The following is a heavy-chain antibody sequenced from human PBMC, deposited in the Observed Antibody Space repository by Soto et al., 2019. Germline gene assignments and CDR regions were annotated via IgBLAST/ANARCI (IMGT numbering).Heavy chain of an antibody. V-gene: IGHV3-48*02. Sequence: EVQLVESGGGLVQPGGSLRLSCAASGFTFSSYSMNWVRQAPGKGLEWVSYISSSSSTIYYADSVKGRFTISRDNAKNSLSLQMTSLRDEDAAVYYWAGDVYGDYPFDYWGQGTLVTVSS. CDR1: GFTFSSYS. CDR3: AGDVYGDYPFDY. J-gene: IGHJ4*02. CDR2: ISSSSSTI. D-gene: IGHD4-17*01.